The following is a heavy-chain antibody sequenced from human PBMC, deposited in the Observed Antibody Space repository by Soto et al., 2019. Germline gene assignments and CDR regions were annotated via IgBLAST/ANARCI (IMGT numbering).Heavy chain of an antibody. CDR1: GYTFTGYY. CDR2: INPNSGGT. J-gene: IGHJ4*02. Sequence: ASVKVSCKASGYTFTGYYMHWVRQAPGQGLEWMGWINPNSGGTNYAQKFQGWVTMTRDTSISTAYMELSRLTSDDTAVYYCARDLGKRNPTGVAAYWGQGTLVTVSS. D-gene: IGHD6-13*01. CDR3: ARDLGKRNPTGVAAY. V-gene: IGHV1-2*04.